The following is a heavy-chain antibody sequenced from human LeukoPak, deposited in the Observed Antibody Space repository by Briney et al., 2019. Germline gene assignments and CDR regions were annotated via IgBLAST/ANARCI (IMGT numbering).Heavy chain of an antibody. CDR1: GFTFSTYT. CDR3: ARDRRDGYNLYWYFDL. D-gene: IGHD5-24*01. Sequence: PGGSLRLSCAVSGFTFSTYTMNWVRQAPGKGLEWVSSISSSSNYIYYADSVRGRFTISRDNAKNSLSLQMNSLRAEDTAVYYCARDRRDGYNLYWYFDLWGRGTLVTVSS. CDR2: ISSSSNYI. J-gene: IGHJ2*01. V-gene: IGHV3-21*01.